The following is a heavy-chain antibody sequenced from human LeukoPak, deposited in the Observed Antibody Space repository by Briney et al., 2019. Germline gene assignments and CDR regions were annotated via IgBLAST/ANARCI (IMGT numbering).Heavy chain of an antibody. Sequence: GGSLRLSCAASGFTFSDYYVNWIRQAPGKGLEWVSYISSSGSTIYYADSVKGRFTISRDNAKNSLYLQMNSLRAEDTAVYYCATFKTYYYGSGLPWGQGTLVTVSS. J-gene: IGHJ5*02. CDR3: ATFKTYYYGSGLP. V-gene: IGHV3-11*01. CDR1: GFTFSDYY. D-gene: IGHD3-10*01. CDR2: ISSSGSTI.